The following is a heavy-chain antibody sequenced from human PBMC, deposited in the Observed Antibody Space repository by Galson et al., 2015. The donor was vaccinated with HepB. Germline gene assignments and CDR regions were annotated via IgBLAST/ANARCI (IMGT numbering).Heavy chain of an antibody. CDR2: IRYDGSNK. D-gene: IGHD3-22*01. V-gene: IGHV3-30*02. CDR3: AKDDSYDSSGYDPPMIY. J-gene: IGHJ4*02. CDR1: GFTFSSYG. Sequence: SLRLSCAASGFTFSSYGMHWVRQAPGKGLEWVAFIRYDGSNKYYADSVKGRFTISRDNSKNTLYLQMNSLRAEDTAVYYCAKDDSYDSSGYDPPMIYWGQGTLVTVSS.